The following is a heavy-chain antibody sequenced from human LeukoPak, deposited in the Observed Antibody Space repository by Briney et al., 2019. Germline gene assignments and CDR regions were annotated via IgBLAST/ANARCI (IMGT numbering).Heavy chain of an antibody. V-gene: IGHV3-7*01. Sequence: PEGSLRLSCAASGFAFSSYWMSWVRQAPGKGLEWVANIKQDGSEKYYVDSVKGRFTISRDNAKNSLYLQMNSLRAEDTAVYYCARDPGHYGEGDFDYWGQGTLVTVSS. CDR2: IKQDGSEK. J-gene: IGHJ4*02. CDR3: ARDPGHYGEGDFDY. CDR1: GFAFSSYW. D-gene: IGHD4-17*01.